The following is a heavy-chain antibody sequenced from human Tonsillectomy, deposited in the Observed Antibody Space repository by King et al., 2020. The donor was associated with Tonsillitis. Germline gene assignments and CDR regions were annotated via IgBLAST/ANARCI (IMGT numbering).Heavy chain of an antibody. Sequence: QLQESGPGLVKPSQTLSLTCTVSGDSISSGNYYWSWIRQPAGERLEWIGRIYTSGSTNYNPSLKSRVTMSVDTSKNQFSLRLSSVTAADTAVYYCARVAQQHRYYYYYYIDVWGKGTTVTVSS. CDR3: ARVAQQHRYYYYYYIDV. D-gene: IGHD1/OR15-1a*01. CDR2: IYTSGST. V-gene: IGHV4-61*02. CDR1: GDSISSGNYY. J-gene: IGHJ6*03.